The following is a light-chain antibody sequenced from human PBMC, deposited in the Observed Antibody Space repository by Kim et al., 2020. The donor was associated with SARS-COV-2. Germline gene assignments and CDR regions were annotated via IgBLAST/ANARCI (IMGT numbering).Light chain of an antibody. Sequence: SAPGERATLCCRSSQSVSSSYLAWYQQKPGQAPRLLIYGASSRAAGIPDRFSGSGSGTDFTLTISRLEPEDFAVYYCQQYGSPITFGQGTRLEIK. CDR3: QQYGSPIT. V-gene: IGKV3-20*01. CDR2: GAS. J-gene: IGKJ5*01. CDR1: QSVSSSY.